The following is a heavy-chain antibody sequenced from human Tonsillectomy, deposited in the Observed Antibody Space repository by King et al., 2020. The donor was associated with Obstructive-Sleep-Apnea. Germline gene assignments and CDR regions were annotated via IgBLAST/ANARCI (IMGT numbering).Heavy chain of an antibody. J-gene: IGHJ3*01. Sequence: VQLVEAGGGLVQPGGSLRLSCAASGITFSSYSMNWVRQAPGRVLEWVSYICSSTSTIYYADSVKGRFTIPRANAKNSLYLKWNSLRAEDTAVYYCATGGPDAFDFWGRGTMVTVSS. CDR3: ATGGPDAFDF. CDR1: GITFSSYS. D-gene: IGHD3-16*01. V-gene: IGHV3-48*04. CDR2: ICSSTSTI.